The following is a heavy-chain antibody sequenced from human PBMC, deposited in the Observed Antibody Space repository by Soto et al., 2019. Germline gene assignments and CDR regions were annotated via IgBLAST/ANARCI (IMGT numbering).Heavy chain of an antibody. CDR2: IWYDGSNK. Sequence: GGSLRLSCAASGFTFSSYGMHWVRQAPGKGLEWVAVIWYDGSNKYYADSVKGRFTISRDNSKNTLYLQMNSLRAEDTAVYYCARDRGATVVKGIDYWGQGTLVTVSS. D-gene: IGHD4-17*01. CDR1: GFTFSSYG. CDR3: ARDRGATVVKGIDY. J-gene: IGHJ4*02. V-gene: IGHV3-33*01.